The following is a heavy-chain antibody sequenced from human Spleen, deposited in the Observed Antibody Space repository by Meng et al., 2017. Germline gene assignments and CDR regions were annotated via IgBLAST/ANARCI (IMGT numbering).Heavy chain of an antibody. CDR3: ARARGTIFDFDY. D-gene: IGHD3-9*01. V-gene: IGHV4-30-4*01. J-gene: IGHJ4*02. Sequence: QVELRGSGRGLVKPSRSLSLTCTVSGGSISSGDYYWSWIRQAPGKGLEWIGYIYYSGSTYYNPSLKSRVTISVDTSKNQFSLKLSSVTAADTAVYYCARARGTIFDFDYWGQGTLVTVSS. CDR2: IYYSGST. CDR1: GGSISSGDYY.